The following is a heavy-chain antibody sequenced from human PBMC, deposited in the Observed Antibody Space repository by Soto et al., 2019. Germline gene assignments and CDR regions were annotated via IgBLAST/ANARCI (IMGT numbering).Heavy chain of an antibody. J-gene: IGHJ4*02. CDR3: ARTWGSTIPY. D-gene: IGHD3-16*01. CDR1: GGSLSRYY. Sequence: SETLSLPCGGSGGSLSRYYWSWIRQPPGKGLEWIGYIYYSGSTNYNPSLKSRVTISVDTSKNQFSLKLSSVTAADTAVYYCARTWGSTIPYWGRGTLVTVS. CDR2: IYYSGST. V-gene: IGHV4-59*01.